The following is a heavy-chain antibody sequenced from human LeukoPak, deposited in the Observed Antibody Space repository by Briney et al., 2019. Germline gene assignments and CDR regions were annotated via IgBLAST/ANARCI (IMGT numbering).Heavy chain of an antibody. J-gene: IGHJ6*04. CDR3: SGYSGYDPYYYYYGMDV. CDR2: IKSKTDGGTT. D-gene: IGHD5-12*01. Sequence: GGSLRLSCAASGFTFSNAWMSWVRQAPGKGLEWVGRIKSKTDGGTTDYAAPVKGRFTISRDDSKNTQYLQMNSLKTEDTAVYYCSGYSGYDPYYYYYGMDVWGKGTTVTVSS. CDR1: GFTFSNAW. V-gene: IGHV3-15*01.